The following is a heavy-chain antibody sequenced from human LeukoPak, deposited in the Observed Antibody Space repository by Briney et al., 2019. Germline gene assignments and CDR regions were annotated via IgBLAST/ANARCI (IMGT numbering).Heavy chain of an antibody. CDR3: ASCRAVAGTGFDP. Sequence: SETLSLTCTVSGGSISSHYWSWIRQPPGKGLEWIGYIYYSGSTNYNPSLKSRVTISVDTSKNQFSLKLSSVTAADTAVYYCASCRAVAGTGFDPWGQGTLVTVSS. CDR2: IYYSGST. CDR1: GGSISSHY. D-gene: IGHD6-19*01. J-gene: IGHJ5*02. V-gene: IGHV4-59*11.